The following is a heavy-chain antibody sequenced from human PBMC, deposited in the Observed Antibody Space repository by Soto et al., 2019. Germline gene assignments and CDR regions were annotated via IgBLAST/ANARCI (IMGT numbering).Heavy chain of an antibody. V-gene: IGHV1-8*01. CDR2: MNPNSGNT. CDR1: GYTFTSYD. J-gene: IGHJ6*02. Sequence: QVQLVQSGAEVKKPGASVKVSCKASGYTFTSYDINWVRQATGQGLEWMGWMNPNSGNTGYAQKFQGRVTMTRNTSIRTAYMELSSMRSEDTVVYYCARGLLRIVYYYYGMDVWGQGTTVTVSS. CDR3: ARGLLRIVYYYYGMDV. D-gene: IGHD3-9*01.